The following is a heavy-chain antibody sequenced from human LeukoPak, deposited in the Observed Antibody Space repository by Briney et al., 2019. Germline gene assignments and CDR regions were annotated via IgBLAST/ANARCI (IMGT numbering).Heavy chain of an antibody. V-gene: IGHV3-15*01. D-gene: IGHD6-19*01. CDR2: IKSKTDGGTT. Sequence: PGGSLRLSCVASGFPFSSYWMTWVRQAPGKGLEWVGRIKSKTDGGTTDYAAPVKGRFTISRDDSKNTLYLQMNSLKTEDTAVYYCTTEMGIVAVAATGNGMDVWGQGTTVTVSS. CDR1: GFPFSSYW. J-gene: IGHJ6*02. CDR3: TTEMGIVAVAATGNGMDV.